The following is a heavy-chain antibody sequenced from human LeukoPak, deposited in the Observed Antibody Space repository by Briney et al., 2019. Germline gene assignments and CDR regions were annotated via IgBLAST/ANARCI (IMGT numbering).Heavy chain of an antibody. CDR1: GFTFSSYA. CDR2: ISYDGSNK. D-gene: IGHD6-13*01. J-gene: IGHJ4*02. V-gene: IGHV3-30-3*01. CDR3: ARADRRKSVVTGSSLGDY. Sequence: GGSLRLSCAASGFTFSSYAMHWVRQAPGKGLEWVAVISYDGSNKYCADSVKGRFTISRDNSKNTLYLQMNSLRAEDTAVYYCARADRRKSVVTGSSLGDYWGQGTLVTVSS.